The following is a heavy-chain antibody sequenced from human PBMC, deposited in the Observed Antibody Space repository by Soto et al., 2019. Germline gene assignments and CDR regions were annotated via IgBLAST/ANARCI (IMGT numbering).Heavy chain of an antibody. J-gene: IGHJ4*02. D-gene: IGHD3-22*01. Sequence: QVQLVQSGAEVKKPGSSVKVSCKASGGTFNNYAISWLRQAPGQGLEWMVGIIPIFGTANYAQKFQGRVTITADEFTTTAYMELSSLRSEDTAVYYCARDAFYYDGPSGVYYFDYWGQGTLVTVSS. CDR2: IIPIFGTA. CDR1: GGTFNNYA. CDR3: ARDAFYYDGPSGVYYFDY. V-gene: IGHV1-69*12.